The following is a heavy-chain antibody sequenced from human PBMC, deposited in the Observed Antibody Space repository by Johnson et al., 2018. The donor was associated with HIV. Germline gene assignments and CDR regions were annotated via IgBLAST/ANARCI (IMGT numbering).Heavy chain of an antibody. CDR2: IRSKPDGGIP. J-gene: IGHJ3*01. CDR3: TTEPMAAAGHEAFDV. Sequence: VQLVESGGGLVKPGGSLRLSCAASGFTFNNAWMGWVRQAPGKGLEWVGRIRSKPDGGIPDYSAHVKCRFTFSRGDSKNTLYLQIKSLKTEDTAVYYWTTEPMAAAGHEAFDVWAKGQWSPSL. V-gene: IGHV3-15*01. CDR1: GFTFNNAW. D-gene: IGHD6-13*01.